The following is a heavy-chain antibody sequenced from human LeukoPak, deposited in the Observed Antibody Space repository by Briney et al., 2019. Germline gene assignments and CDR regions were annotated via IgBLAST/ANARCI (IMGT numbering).Heavy chain of an antibody. CDR1: GFTFSSYS. CDR2: ISSSSSYI. Sequence: GGSLRLSCAASGFTFSSYSMNWVRQAPGKGLEWVSSISSSSSYIYYADSVKGRFTISRDNAKNSLYLQMNSLRAEDTAVYYCAREIAAAAAFDYWGQGTLVTVSS. V-gene: IGHV3-21*01. CDR3: AREIAAAAAFDY. D-gene: IGHD6-13*01. J-gene: IGHJ4*02.